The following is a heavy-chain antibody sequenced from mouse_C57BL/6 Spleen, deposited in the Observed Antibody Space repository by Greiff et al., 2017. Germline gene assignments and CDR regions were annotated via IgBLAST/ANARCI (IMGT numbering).Heavy chain of an antibody. CDR1: GFTFSDFY. V-gene: IGHV7-1*01. J-gene: IGHJ4*01. CDR3: ARDARGWYYDYGLDY. Sequence: EVKVVESGGGLVQSGRSLRLSCATSGFTFSDFYMEWVRQAPGKGLEWIAASRNKANAYTTEYSASVKGRFIVSRDTSQSILYLQMKALRAEDTAIYYCARDARGWYYDYGLDYWGQGTSVTVSS. CDR2: SRNKANAYTT. D-gene: IGHD2-4*01.